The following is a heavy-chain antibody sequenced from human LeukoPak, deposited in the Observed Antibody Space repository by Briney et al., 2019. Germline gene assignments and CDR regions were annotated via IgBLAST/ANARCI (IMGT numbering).Heavy chain of an antibody. CDR1: GFTFSSYS. CDR3: ASPTQIAAAGTGAFDI. CDR2: ISSSSSYI. V-gene: IGHV3-21*01. Sequence: GGSLRLSCAASGFTFSSYSMNWVRQAPGKGLEWVSSISSSSSYIYYADSVKGRFTISRDNAKNSLYLQMNSLRVEDTAVYYCASPTQIAAAGTGAFDIWGQGTMVTVSS. D-gene: IGHD6-13*01. J-gene: IGHJ3*02.